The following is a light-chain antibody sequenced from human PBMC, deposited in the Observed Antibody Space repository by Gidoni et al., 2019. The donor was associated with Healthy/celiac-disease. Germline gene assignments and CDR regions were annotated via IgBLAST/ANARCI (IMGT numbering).Light chain of an antibody. CDR2: GAS. V-gene: IGKV3-15*01. Sequence: EIVMTQSTATLSVSPGERATLACRASQSVSSNLAWDQQKPGQAPRLLIYGASTRATGRPARFIVSGSGTEFTLTISRLQSEDFAVYYCQQYNNWATFGQGTKVEIK. CDR3: QQYNNWAT. CDR1: QSVSSN. J-gene: IGKJ1*01.